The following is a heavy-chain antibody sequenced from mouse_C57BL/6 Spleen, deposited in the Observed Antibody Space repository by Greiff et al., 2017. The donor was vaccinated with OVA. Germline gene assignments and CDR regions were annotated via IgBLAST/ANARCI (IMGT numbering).Heavy chain of an antibody. D-gene: IGHD3-2*02. CDR1: GFTFSDYG. J-gene: IGHJ1*03. V-gene: IGHV5-17*01. CDR2: ISSGSSTI. Sequence: EVQRVESGGGLVKPGGSLKLSCAASGFTFSDYGMHWVRQAPEKGLEWVAYISSGSSTIYYADTVKGRFTISRDNAKNTLFLQMTSLRSEDTAMYYCARSRLRDWYFDVWGTGTTVTVSS. CDR3: ARSRLRDWYFDV.